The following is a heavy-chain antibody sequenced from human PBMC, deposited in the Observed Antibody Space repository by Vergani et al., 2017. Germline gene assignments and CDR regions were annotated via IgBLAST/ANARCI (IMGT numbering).Heavy chain of an antibody. CDR3: AKXLRFGVVIIYIVSWTFDY. CDR2: ISGSGGST. J-gene: IGHJ4*02. Sequence: VQLVESGGGVVQPGRSLRLSCAASGFTFSSYAMSWVRQAPGKGLEWVSAISGSGGSTYYADSVKGRFTISRDNSKNTLYLQMNSLRAEDTAVYYCAKXLRFGVVIIYIVSWTFDYWGQGTLVTVSS. V-gene: IGHV3-23*04. CDR1: GFTFSSYA. D-gene: IGHD3-3*01.